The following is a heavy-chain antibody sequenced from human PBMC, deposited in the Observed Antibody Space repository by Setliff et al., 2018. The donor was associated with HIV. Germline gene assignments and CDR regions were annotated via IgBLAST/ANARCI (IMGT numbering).Heavy chain of an antibody. V-gene: IGHV3-23*01. J-gene: IGHJ6*03. D-gene: IGHD7-27*01. Sequence: PGGSLRLSCTTPGFTFSSHAMSWVRQAPGKGLQWVSGISGDTFNTYTADSVKGRFTISRDNSKNTLYLQMNNLRAEDSAIYYCAKDIDLGRANFYYYMDVWGKGTTVTVSS. CDR3: AKDIDLGRANFYYYMDV. CDR2: ISGDTFNT. CDR1: GFTFSSHA.